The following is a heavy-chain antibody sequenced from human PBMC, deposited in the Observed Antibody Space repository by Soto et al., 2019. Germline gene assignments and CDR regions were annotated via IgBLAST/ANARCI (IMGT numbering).Heavy chain of an antibody. CDR1: GFTFSSYW. V-gene: IGHV3-7*01. D-gene: IGHD6-19*01. J-gene: IGHJ6*02. CDR3: ARDPSFVAVACTFRYYYYYGMDV. Sequence: GGSLRLSCAASGFTFSSYWMSWVRQAPGKGLERVANIKQDGSEKYYVDYVKGRFTISRDNAKNSLYLQMNSLRAEDTAVYYCARDPSFVAVACTFRYYYYYGMDVWGQGTTVTVSS. CDR2: IKQDGSEK.